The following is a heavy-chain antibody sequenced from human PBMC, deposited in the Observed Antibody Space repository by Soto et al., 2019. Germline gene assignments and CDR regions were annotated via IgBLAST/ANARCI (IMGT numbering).Heavy chain of an antibody. J-gene: IGHJ3*02. CDR1: GFTFSSYA. V-gene: IGHV3-23*01. CDR2: ISGSGGST. Sequence: EVQLLESGGGLVQPGGSLRLSCAASGFTFSSYAMSWVRQAPGKGLXXXXAISGSGGSTYYADSVKGRFTISRDNSKNTLYLQMXXXXXXXXXXYYCAKVVGLGYCSGGSCYLGAFDIWGQGTMVTVSS. D-gene: IGHD2-15*01. CDR3: AKVVGLGYCSGGSCYLGAFDI.